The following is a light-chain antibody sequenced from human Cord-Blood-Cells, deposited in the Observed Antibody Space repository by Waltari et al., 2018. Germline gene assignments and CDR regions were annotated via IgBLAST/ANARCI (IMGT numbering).Light chain of an antibody. CDR2: EVS. CDR3: SSYTSSSTLEVV. V-gene: IGLV2-14*01. J-gene: IGLJ2*01. Sequence: QSALTQPASVSGSPGQSITIPRPGTSSDVCGFNSFSWYQQHPGKAPKLMIYEVSNRPSGVSNRFSGSKSGNTASLTISGLQAEDEADYYCSSYTSSSTLEVVFGGGTKLTVL. CDR1: SSDVCGFNS.